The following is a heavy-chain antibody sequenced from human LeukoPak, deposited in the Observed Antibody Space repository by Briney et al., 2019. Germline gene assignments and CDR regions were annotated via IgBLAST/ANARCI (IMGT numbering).Heavy chain of an antibody. Sequence: QSGRSLSLSCAASGFTFSSYGMHGARQAPGKGLEWVAVIWYDGSNKYYADSVKGRFTISRDNAKNSLYLQMNNLRTEDTAVYYCARPWGYIYDSFHYWGQGTLVTVSS. V-gene: IGHV3-33*01. CDR2: IWYDGSNK. D-gene: IGHD3-22*01. CDR1: GFTFSSYG. CDR3: ARPWGYIYDSFHY. J-gene: IGHJ4*02.